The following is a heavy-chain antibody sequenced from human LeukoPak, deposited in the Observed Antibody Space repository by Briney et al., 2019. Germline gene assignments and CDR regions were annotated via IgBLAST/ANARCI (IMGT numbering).Heavy chain of an antibody. Sequence: SVKVSCKASGGTFSSYAISWVRQAPGQGLEWMGGIIPISGTANYAQKFQGRVTITTDESTSTAYMELSSLRSEDTAVYYCATIVWSGYWYYLDYWGQGTLVTVSS. D-gene: IGHD3-3*01. CDR3: ATIVWSGYWYYLDY. CDR2: IIPISGTA. V-gene: IGHV1-69*05. J-gene: IGHJ4*02. CDR1: GGTFSSYA.